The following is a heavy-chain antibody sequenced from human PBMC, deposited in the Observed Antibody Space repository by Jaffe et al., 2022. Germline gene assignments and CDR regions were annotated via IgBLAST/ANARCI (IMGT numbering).Heavy chain of an antibody. V-gene: IGHV3-15*01. CDR1: GLSFRQAW. Sequence: EVQMVESGGGLVKPGGSLRLSCGVSGLSFRQAWMHWVRQVPGKGLEWIGRIKGESDGGATDYAAHVKGRLIISRDDSKNTLYLHLSSLNLEDTGLYFCSTDGGPYYFASDNGPPFKYWGQGTQVTVSS. CDR2: IKGESDGGAT. CDR3: STDGGPYYFASDNGPPFKY. D-gene: IGHD3-22*01. J-gene: IGHJ4*02.